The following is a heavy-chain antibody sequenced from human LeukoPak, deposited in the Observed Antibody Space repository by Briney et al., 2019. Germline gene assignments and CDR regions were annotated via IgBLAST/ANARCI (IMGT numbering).Heavy chain of an antibody. Sequence: GASVKVSCKVSGYTLTELSMHWVRQAPGKGLEWMGGFDPEDGETIYAQKFQGRVIMTEDTSTDTAYMELSSLRSEDTAVYYCATGIMVGGDAFDIWGQGTMVTVSS. CDR1: GYTLTELS. CDR2: FDPEDGET. V-gene: IGHV1-24*01. J-gene: IGHJ3*02. D-gene: IGHD2-21*01. CDR3: ATGIMVGGDAFDI.